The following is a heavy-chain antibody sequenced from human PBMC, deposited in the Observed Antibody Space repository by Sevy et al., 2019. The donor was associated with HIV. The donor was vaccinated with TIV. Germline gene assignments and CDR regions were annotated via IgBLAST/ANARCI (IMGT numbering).Heavy chain of an antibody. CDR2: ISGSGVNK. Sequence: GGSLRLSCAASGFTFSNYVMSWVRQAPGKGVEWVSVISGSGVNKYYADSVKGRFTISRDNSKNTLYLQMNSLRAEETAIYYCAKGMTSIEEFDYWGQGTLVTVSS. D-gene: IGHD2-21*02. V-gene: IGHV3-23*01. CDR3: AKGMTSIEEFDY. J-gene: IGHJ4*02. CDR1: GFTFSNYV.